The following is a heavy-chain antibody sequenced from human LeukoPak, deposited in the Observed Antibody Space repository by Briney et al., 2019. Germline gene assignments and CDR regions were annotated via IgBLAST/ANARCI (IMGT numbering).Heavy chain of an antibody. J-gene: IGHJ6*03. Sequence: GGSLRLSCAASGFTFSNAWMNWVRQAPGKGLGWVGRIKTKSDGGTTDNAAPVKGRFTISRDDSKNTLYLQMNSLRAEDTAVYYCAKQGRDWLRDYYYYMDVWGRGTTVTISS. CDR3: AKQGRDWLRDYYYYMDV. CDR1: GFTFSNAW. V-gene: IGHV3-15*01. CDR2: IKTKSDGGTT. D-gene: IGHD3-9*01.